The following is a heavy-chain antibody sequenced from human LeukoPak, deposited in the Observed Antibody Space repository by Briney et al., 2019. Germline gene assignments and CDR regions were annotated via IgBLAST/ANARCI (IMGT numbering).Heavy chain of an antibody. J-gene: IGHJ6*03. D-gene: IGHD2-2*01. CDR2: ISGSGGST. Sequence: GGSLRLSCAASGFTVSSNYMSWVRQAPGKGLDWVTAISGSGGSTYYADSVKGRFTISRDNSKNTLFLQMNSLRAEDTAVYYCAKGRGVVPPDMDVWGKGTTVTVSS. CDR1: GFTVSSNY. CDR3: AKGRGVVPPDMDV. V-gene: IGHV3-23*01.